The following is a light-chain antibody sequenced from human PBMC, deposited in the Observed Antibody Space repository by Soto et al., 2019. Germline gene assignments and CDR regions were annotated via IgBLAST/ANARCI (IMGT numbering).Light chain of an antibody. V-gene: IGKV3-15*01. Sequence: EILLTQSPATLSVSPGERATLSCRASQSVGRNLAWYQQKPGQTPRLLIYDASTRATGIPARFSGSGSGTEFTLTISSLQSEDFAVYYCQQYNDWPLFGPGTKVDIK. J-gene: IGKJ3*01. CDR3: QQYNDWPL. CDR1: QSVGRN. CDR2: DAS.